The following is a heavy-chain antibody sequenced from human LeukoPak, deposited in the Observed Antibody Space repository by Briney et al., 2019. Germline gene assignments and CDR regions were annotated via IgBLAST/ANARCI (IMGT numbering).Heavy chain of an antibody. CDR1: GYTFTGYY. CDR2: INPNSGGT. V-gene: IGHV1-2*02. CDR3: ASSKAYSGYEFDY. Sequence: ASVKVSCKASGYTFTGYYRHWVRQAPGQGLEWMGWINPNSGGTNYAQKFQGRVTMTRDTSISTAYMELSRLRSDDTAVYYCASSKAYSGYEFDYWGQGTLVTVSS. D-gene: IGHD5-12*01. J-gene: IGHJ4*02.